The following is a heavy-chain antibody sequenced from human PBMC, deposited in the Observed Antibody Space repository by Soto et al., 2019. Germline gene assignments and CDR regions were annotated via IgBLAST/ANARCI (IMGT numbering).Heavy chain of an antibody. CDR2: ISYDGSNK. CDR1: GFTFSSYA. CDR3: ARDGAVAGSFDY. D-gene: IGHD6-19*01. Sequence: VQLVESGGGVVQPGRSLRLSCAASGFTFSSYAMHWVRQAPGKGLEWVAVISYDGSNKYYADSVKGRFTISRDNSKNTLYLQMNSLRAEDTAAYYCARDGAVAGSFDYWGQGTLVTVSS. V-gene: IGHV3-30-3*01. J-gene: IGHJ4*02.